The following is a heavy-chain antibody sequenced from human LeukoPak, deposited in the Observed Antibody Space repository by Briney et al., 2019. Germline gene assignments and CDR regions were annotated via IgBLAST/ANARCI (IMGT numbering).Heavy chain of an antibody. Sequence: SETLSLTCTVSGGSISSYYWSWIRQPAGKGLEWIGRIYTTGSTNYNPSLKSRVTMSVDTSKNQFSLKLSSVTAADTAVYYCARGMERILRGFYSFFDYWGQGTLVTVSS. CDR2: IYTTGST. V-gene: IGHV4-4*07. D-gene: IGHD3-9*01. CDR3: ARGMERILRGFYSFFDY. CDR1: GGSISSYY. J-gene: IGHJ4*02.